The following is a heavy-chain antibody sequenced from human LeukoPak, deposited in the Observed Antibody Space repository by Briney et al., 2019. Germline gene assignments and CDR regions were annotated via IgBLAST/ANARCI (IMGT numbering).Heavy chain of an antibody. CDR1: GFSVTTHG. CDR2: IYSGGST. CDR3: ARDCSGGSCSRDAFDI. Sequence: GGSLRLSCAAFGFSVTTHGMSWVRQAPGKGLEWVSVIYSGGSTYYADSVKGRFTISRDNSKNTLYLQMNSLRAEDTAVYYCARDCSGGSCSRDAFDIWGQGTMVTVSS. V-gene: IGHV3-53*01. D-gene: IGHD2-15*01. J-gene: IGHJ3*02.